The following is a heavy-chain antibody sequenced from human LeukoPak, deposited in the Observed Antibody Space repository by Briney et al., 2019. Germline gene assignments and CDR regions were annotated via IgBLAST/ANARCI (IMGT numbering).Heavy chain of an antibody. J-gene: IGHJ4*01. Sequence: SETLSLTCTVSGGSINSGSYFWSWIRQPAGKGLEWIGRIHNSGSTNYNPSLKSRVTISVDTSKNQFSLKLSSVTAADTAVYYCARVEVLYSSSWITTDYWGQGTLVTVSS. CDR3: ARVEVLYSSSWITTDY. D-gene: IGHD6-13*01. V-gene: IGHV4-61*02. CDR2: IHNSGST. CDR1: GGSINSGSYF.